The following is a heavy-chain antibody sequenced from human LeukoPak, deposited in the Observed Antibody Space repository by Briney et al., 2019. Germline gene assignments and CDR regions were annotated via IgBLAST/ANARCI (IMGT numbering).Heavy chain of an antibody. V-gene: IGHV3-23*01. CDR3: AKAETSLSIVVVPAAMPDY. J-gene: IGHJ4*02. Sequence: GSLRLSCAASGFTFSSYTMSWVRQAPGKGLEWVSTITTSDGNTYYADSVKGRFTVSRDNSKNTLFLQMNSLRAEDTAVYYCAKAETSLSIVVVPAAMPDYWGQGTLVTVSS. CDR2: ITTSDGNT. D-gene: IGHD2-2*01. CDR1: GFTFSSYT.